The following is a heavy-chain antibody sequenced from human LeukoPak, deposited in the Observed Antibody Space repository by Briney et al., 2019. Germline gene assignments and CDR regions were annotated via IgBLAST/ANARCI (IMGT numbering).Heavy chain of an antibody. D-gene: IGHD2-15*01. V-gene: IGHV3-23*01. CDR3: AKTIVVVVAAGYYFDY. CDR1: GFTFSDYY. J-gene: IGHJ4*02. Sequence: GGSLRLSCAASGFTFSDYYMSWVRQAPGKGLEWVSGISGSGGSTYYADSVKGRFTISRDNSKNTQYLQMNSLRAEDTAVYYCAKTIVVVVAAGYYFDYWGQGTLVTVSS. CDR2: ISGSGGST.